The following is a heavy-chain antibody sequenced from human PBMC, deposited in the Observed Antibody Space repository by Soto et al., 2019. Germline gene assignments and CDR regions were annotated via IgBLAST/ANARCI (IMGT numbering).Heavy chain of an antibody. CDR3: ARVRWLQLMDYYYGMDV. CDR2: IYYSGST. CDR1: GGSISSSSYY. D-gene: IGHD5-12*01. V-gene: IGHV4-39*01. J-gene: IGHJ6*02. Sequence: SSETLSLTCTVSGGSISSSSYYWGWIRQPPGKGLEWIGSIYYSGSTYYNPPLKSRVTISVDTSKNQFSLKLSSVTAADTAVYYCARVRWLQLMDYYYGMDVWGQGTTVTVSS.